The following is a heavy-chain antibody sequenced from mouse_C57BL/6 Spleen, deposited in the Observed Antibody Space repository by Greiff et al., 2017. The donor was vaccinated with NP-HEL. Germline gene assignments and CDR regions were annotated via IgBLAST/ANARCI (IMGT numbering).Heavy chain of an antibody. Sequence: LKESGPELVKPGASVKIPCKASGYTFTDYNMDWVKQSHGKSLEWIGDINPNNGGTIYNQKFKGKATLTVDKSSSTAYMELRSLTSEDTAVYYCARGVRSYWYFDVWGTGTTVTVSS. CDR2: INPNNGGT. D-gene: IGHD1-1*01. CDR1: GYTFTDYN. V-gene: IGHV1-18*01. CDR3: ARGVRSYWYFDV. J-gene: IGHJ1*03.